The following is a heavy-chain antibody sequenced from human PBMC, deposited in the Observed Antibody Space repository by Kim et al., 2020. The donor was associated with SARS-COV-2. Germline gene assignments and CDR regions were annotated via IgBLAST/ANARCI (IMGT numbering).Heavy chain of an antibody. CDR3: AKDPLITMVRGVINAFDI. V-gene: IGHV3-33*06. CDR1: GFTFSSYG. J-gene: IGHJ3*02. D-gene: IGHD3-10*01. CDR2: IWYDGSNK. Sequence: GGSLRLSCAASGFTFSSYGMHWVRQAPGKGLEWVAVIWYDGSNKYYADSVKGRFTISRDNSKNTLYLQMNSLRAEDTAVYYCAKDPLITMVRGVINAFDIWGQGTMVTVSS.